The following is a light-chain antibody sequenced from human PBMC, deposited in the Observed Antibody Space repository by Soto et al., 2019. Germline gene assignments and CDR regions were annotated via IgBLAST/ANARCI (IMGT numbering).Light chain of an antibody. V-gene: IGKV3-20*01. CDR2: GAS. CDR3: QQYGSSPWT. Sequence: EIVLTQSPGTLSLSPGERVTLSCRASQSVRSSFLAWYQQKPGQAPRLLIYGASSRATGVPDRFSGRGSGTDFTLTINRLEPEDFAVYYCQQYGSSPWTFGQGTKVEIK. CDR1: QSVRSSF. J-gene: IGKJ1*01.